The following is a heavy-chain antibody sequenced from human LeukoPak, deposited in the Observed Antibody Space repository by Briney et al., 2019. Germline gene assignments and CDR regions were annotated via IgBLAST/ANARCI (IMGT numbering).Heavy chain of an antibody. J-gene: IGHJ4*02. CDR2: FTGSGGST. Sequence: HPGGSLRLSCAASGFTFSNYAVGWVSQAPGKGLEWVSTFTGSGGSTYYADSVKGRFTISRDNSKNTLYLQMNSLRAEDTAVYYCAKGSQSGGSYYFDYWGQGTLVTVSS. CDR1: GFTFSNYA. CDR3: AKGSQSGGSYYFDY. V-gene: IGHV3-23*01. D-gene: IGHD2-15*01.